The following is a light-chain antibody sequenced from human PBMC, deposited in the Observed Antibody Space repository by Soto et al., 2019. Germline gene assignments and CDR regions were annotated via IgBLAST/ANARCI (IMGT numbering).Light chain of an antibody. CDR2: GAS. Sequence: DILLPPSPATLSLSPRERATLSCSAAQSVGTRLAWYQHKTGQAPRLLISGASSRATGIPDRFTGSGSETSFTLTISRLEPEDFALYYCQHYQSGHPITVGQGTRLEIK. CDR3: QHYQSGHPIT. J-gene: IGKJ5*01. V-gene: IGKV3-20*01. CDR1: QSVGTR.